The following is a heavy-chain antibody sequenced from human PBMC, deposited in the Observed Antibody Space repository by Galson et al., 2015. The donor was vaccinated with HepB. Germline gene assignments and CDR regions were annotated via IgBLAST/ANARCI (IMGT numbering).Heavy chain of an antibody. Sequence: SVKVSCKASGYTFTSYAMNWVRQAPGQGLEWMGWINTNTGNPTYAQGFTGRFVFSLDTSVSTAYLQISSLKAEDTAVYYCARGAVRGQQFLYYYYYGMDVWGQGTTVTVSS. V-gene: IGHV7-4-1*02. J-gene: IGHJ6*02. D-gene: IGHD3-10*01. CDR1: GYTFTSYA. CDR3: ARGAVRGQQFLYYYYYGMDV. CDR2: INTNTGNP.